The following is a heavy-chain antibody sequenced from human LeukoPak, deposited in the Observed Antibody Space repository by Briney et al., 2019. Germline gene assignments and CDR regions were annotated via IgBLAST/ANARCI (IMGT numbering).Heavy chain of an antibody. J-gene: IGHJ4*02. CDR3: ARDQGNYYDSSGYYDY. CDR2: IYTSGST. D-gene: IGHD3-22*01. V-gene: IGHV4-4*07. Sequence: KTSETLSLTCTVSGGSISSYYWSWIRQPAGKGLEWIGRIYTSGSTNYNPSLKSRVTMSVDTSKNQFSLKLSSVTAADTAVYYCARDQGNYYDSSGYYDYWGQGTLVTASS. CDR1: GGSISSYY.